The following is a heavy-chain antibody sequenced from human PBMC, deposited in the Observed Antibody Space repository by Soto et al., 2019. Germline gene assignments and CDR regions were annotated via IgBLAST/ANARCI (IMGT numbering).Heavy chain of an antibody. J-gene: IGHJ2*01. CDR2: ISWNSGSI. D-gene: IGHD3-10*01. Sequence: SLKISCAASGFTFDDYAMHWVRQAPGKGLEWVSGISWNSGSIGYADSVKGRFTISRDNAKNSLYLQMNSLRAEDTALYYCAKDIVITMVRGVIGYFDLWGRGTLVTVSS. V-gene: IGHV3-9*01. CDR1: GFTFDDYA. CDR3: AKDIVITMVRGVIGYFDL.